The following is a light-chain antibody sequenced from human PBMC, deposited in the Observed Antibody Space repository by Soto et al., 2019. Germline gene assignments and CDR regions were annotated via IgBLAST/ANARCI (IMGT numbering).Light chain of an antibody. CDR2: EVS. CDR3: SLYAGSNNVV. V-gene: IGLV2-8*01. CDR1: SSDIGAYKF. Sequence: QSALTQPPSASGSPGQSVAISCTGTSSDIGAYKFVSWYQQHPGKAPKLIIYEVSIRPSGVPDRFSGSKSGNTASLTVSGLLAEDEADYYCSLYAGSNNVVFGGGTQ. J-gene: IGLJ2*01.